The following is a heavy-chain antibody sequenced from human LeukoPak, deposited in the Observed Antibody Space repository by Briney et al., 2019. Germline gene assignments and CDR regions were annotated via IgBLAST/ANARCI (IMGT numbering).Heavy chain of an antibody. Sequence: PSETLSLTCTVSGGSISSGGYYWSWIRQHPGKGLEWIGYIYYSGSTYYNPSLKSRVTISVDTSKNQFSLKLSSVTAADTAVYYCARDRWLVPGYFDYWGQGTLVTVSS. CDR2: IYYSGST. D-gene: IGHD6-19*01. V-gene: IGHV4-31*03. CDR1: GGSISSGGYY. J-gene: IGHJ4*02. CDR3: ARDRWLVPGYFDY.